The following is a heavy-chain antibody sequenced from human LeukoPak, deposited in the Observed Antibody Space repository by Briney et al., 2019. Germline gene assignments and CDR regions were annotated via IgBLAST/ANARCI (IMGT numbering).Heavy chain of an antibody. J-gene: IGHJ4*02. CDR1: GGSISSSSYY. CDR3: ASTVEMLRGPDY. D-gene: IGHD5-24*01. CDR2: IYYSGST. Sequence: PSETLSLTCTVSGGSISSSSYYWGWIHQPPGTGLEWIGSIYYSGSTYYNPSLKSRVTISVDTSKNQFSLKLSSVTAADTAVYYCASTVEMLRGPDYWGQGTLVTVSS. V-gene: IGHV4-39*07.